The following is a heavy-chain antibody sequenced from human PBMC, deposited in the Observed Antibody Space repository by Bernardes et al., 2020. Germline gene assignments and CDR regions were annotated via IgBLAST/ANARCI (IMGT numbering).Heavy chain of an antibody. CDR3: ASVGAVTNYFDY. V-gene: IGHV3-21*01. J-gene: IGHJ4*02. D-gene: IGHD4-17*01. CDR2: ISSSSSYI. Sequence: GSLRLSCAASGFTFSSYSMNWVRQAPGKGLEWVSSISSSSSYIYYADSVKGRFTISRDNAKNSLYLQMNSLRAEDTAVYYCASVGAVTNYFDYWGQGTLVTVSS. CDR1: GFTFSSYS.